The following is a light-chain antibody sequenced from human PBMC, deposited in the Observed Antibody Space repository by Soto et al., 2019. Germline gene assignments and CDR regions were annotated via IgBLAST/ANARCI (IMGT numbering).Light chain of an antibody. CDR1: SSDVGKYNL. J-gene: IGLJ2*01. Sequence: QSVLTQPPSVSGSPGQSVTISCTGTSSDVGKYNLVSWYQQHPGKAPKLMIYEVSNRPSGVPDRFSGSKSGNTASLTISGLPAEDEDDYHCSSYTTSSSAYVVFGGGTKLTVL. CDR3: SSYTTSSSAYVV. CDR2: EVS. V-gene: IGLV2-18*02.